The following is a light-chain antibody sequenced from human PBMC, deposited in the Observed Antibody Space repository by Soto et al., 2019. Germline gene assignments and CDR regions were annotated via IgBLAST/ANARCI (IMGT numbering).Light chain of an antibody. Sequence: ILMTQSPATLSVSPGERATLSCRASQSVSNNLAWYQQKPGQATRLLIYDASTRATGIPARFSGSGSGTDFTLTISGLQSEDFAFYYCQQYNNWPPWTFGQVTKVDIK. CDR2: DAS. CDR1: QSVSNN. J-gene: IGKJ1*01. CDR3: QQYNNWPPWT. V-gene: IGKV3-15*01.